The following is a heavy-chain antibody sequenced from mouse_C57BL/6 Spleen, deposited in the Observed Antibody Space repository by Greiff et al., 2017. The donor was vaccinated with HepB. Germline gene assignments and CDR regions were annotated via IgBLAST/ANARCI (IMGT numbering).Heavy chain of an antibody. J-gene: IGHJ2*01. CDR3: CYSNYVSFDY. D-gene: IGHD2-5*01. CDR1: GYTFTDYY. Sequence: EVQLQQSGPELVKPGASVKISCKASGYTFTDYYMNWVKQSHGKSLEWIGDINPNNGGTSYNQKFKGKATLTVDKSSSTAYMELRSLTSEDSAVYYCCYSNYVSFDYWGQGTTLTVSS. V-gene: IGHV1-26*01. CDR2: INPNNGGT.